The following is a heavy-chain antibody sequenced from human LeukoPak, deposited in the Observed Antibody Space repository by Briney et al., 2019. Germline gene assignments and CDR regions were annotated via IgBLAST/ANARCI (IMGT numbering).Heavy chain of an antibody. Sequence: SETPSLTCAAYGGSFSGYYWSWIRQPPGKGLEWIGEINHSGSTNYNPSLKSRITISVDTSKNQFSLKLNSVTAADTAVYYCARNGDYNLDYWGQGNLVTVSS. CDR1: GGSFSGYY. V-gene: IGHV4-34*01. J-gene: IGHJ4*02. CDR3: ARNGDYNLDY. D-gene: IGHD4-17*01. CDR2: INHSGST.